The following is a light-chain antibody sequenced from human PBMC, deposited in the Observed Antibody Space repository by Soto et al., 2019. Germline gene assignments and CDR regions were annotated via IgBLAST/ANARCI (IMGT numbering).Light chain of an antibody. J-gene: IGLJ1*01. V-gene: IGLV2-23*01. Sequence: QSVLTQPASVSGSPGQSITISCTGTSSDVGAYNYDSWYQQHPGKVPKLIIYEGSKRPSGVSNRFSGSKSGNTASLTISGLQAEDEADYYCCSYAGSSPSYVFGTGTKVTVL. CDR1: SSDVGAYNY. CDR2: EGS. CDR3: CSYAGSSPSYV.